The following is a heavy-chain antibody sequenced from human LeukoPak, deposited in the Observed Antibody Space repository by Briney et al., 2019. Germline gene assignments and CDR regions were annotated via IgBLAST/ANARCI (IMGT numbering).Heavy chain of an antibody. CDR3: ARGSGQWLVRYY. D-gene: IGHD6-19*01. J-gene: IGHJ4*02. CDR2: INPNSGGT. CDR1: GYTFTGYY. Sequence: GASVKVSCKASGYTFTGYYMHWVRQAPGQGLEWMGWINPNSGGTNYAQKFQGRVTMTRDTSTSTVYMELSSLRSEDTAVYYCARGSGQWLVRYYWGQGTLVTVSS. V-gene: IGHV1-2*02.